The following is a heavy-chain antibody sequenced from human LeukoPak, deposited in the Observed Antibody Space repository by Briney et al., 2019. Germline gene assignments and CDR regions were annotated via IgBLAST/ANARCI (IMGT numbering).Heavy chain of an antibody. D-gene: IGHD4-17*01. CDR1: GYTFTGYY. J-gene: IGHJ4*02. Sequence: ASVKVSCKASGYTFTGYYLHWVRQAPGQGLEWMGWINPNNGGTNYAQGFQGRVTMTRDTSISTAYMELSRLRSDDTAIYYCASRSDTVTTPHYWGQGTLVTVSS. CDR2: INPNNGGT. CDR3: ASRSDTVTTPHY. V-gene: IGHV1-2*02.